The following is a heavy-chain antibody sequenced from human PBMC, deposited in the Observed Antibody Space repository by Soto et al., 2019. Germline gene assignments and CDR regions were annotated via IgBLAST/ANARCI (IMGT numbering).Heavy chain of an antibody. CDR1: GDSISNSRFY. J-gene: IGHJ5*02. CDR2: IYHTGNA. V-gene: IGHV4-39*01. D-gene: IGHD3-22*01. Sequence: SETLSLTCSVSGDSISNSRFYWAWIRQPPGEGLEWIGSIYHTGNAYYNPSLKSRVTIFVDTSKNQFSLKLTSVTAADTTLYYCARDYFDSSDYTTNWFDPWGQGTLVTVS. CDR3: ARDYFDSSDYTTNWFDP.